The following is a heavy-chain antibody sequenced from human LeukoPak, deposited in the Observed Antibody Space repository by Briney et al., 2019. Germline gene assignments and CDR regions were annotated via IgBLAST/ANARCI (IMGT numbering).Heavy chain of an antibody. CDR2: ISGSVGST. V-gene: IGHV3-23*01. Sequence: GGSLRLSCAASGFTFSSYAMIWVRQARGKGLEWVSAISGSVGSTYYADSVKGRFTISRDNSKNTLYLQMNSLRAEDTAVYYCAKDWPGGSQDYWGQGTLVTVSS. D-gene: IGHD1-26*01. J-gene: IGHJ4*02. CDR3: AKDWPGGSQDY. CDR1: GFTFSSYA.